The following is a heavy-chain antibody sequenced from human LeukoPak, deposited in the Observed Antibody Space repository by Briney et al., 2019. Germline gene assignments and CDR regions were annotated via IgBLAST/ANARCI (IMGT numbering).Heavy chain of an antibody. CDR1: GFTFSSYS. CDR3: ARSIAVAGGLDY. V-gene: IGHV3-21*01. Sequence: AGSLRLSCAASGFTFSSYSMNWVRQAPGTGQEGVSSISSSSSYIYYADSVNGRFTIPRDNAKNSLYLQMNSLRAEDTAVYYCARSIAVAGGLDYWGQGTLVTVSS. CDR2: ISSSSSYI. J-gene: IGHJ4*02. D-gene: IGHD6-19*01.